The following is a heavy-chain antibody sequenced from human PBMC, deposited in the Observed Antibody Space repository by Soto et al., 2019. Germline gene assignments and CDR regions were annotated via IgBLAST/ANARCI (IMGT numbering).Heavy chain of an antibody. CDR1: GGTFSNYA. D-gene: IGHD6-13*01. V-gene: IGHV1-69*01. Sequence: QVQVVQSGAEVKKPGSSVTVSCKASGGTFSNYAISWVRQAPGHGLEWVGGIIPLTETPVYAQTVKRRLTITEDEITSAASMELSSLRSDDTAVYYLASGTRHSWTCDFWGQGTLVTVSS. CDR2: IIPLTETP. J-gene: IGHJ4*02. CDR3: ASGTRHSWTCDF.